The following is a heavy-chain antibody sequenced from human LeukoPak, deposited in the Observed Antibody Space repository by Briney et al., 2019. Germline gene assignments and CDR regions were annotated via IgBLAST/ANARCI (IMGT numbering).Heavy chain of an antibody. D-gene: IGHD5-18*01. V-gene: IGHV4-59*08. CDR3: ARQRNSYGFPFDY. CDR1: GGSISSYH. Sequence: PSETLSLTCTVSGGSISSYHWSWIRQPPGKGLEWIGYIYYSGSTNYNPSLKSRVTISVDTSKNQFSLKLSSVTAADTAVYYCARQRNSYGFPFDYWGQGTLVTVSS. CDR2: IYYSGST. J-gene: IGHJ4*02.